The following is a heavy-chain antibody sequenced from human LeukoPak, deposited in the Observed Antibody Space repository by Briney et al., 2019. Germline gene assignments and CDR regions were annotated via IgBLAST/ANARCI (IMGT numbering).Heavy chain of an antibody. D-gene: IGHD2-21*02. CDR2: ISYDGSNK. J-gene: IGHJ4*02. V-gene: IGHV3-30*18. CDR3: AKLSLGVTLLDY. Sequence: AGGSLRLSCAASGFTFSSYGMHWVRQAPGKGLEWVAVISYDGSNKYYADSVKGRFTISRDNSKNTLYLQMNSLRAEDTAVYYCAKLSLGVTLLDYWGQGTLVTVSS. CDR1: GFTFSSYG.